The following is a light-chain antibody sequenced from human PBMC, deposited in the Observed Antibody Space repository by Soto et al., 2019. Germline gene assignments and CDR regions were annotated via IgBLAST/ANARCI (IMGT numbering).Light chain of an antibody. Sequence: QSALTQPASVSGSPGQSITISCTGTSSDVGGYNYVSWYQQHPGKAPKLMIYEVSNRPSGVSNRFSGSKSGNTASLTISGLQAEDEADSYCSSYTNISPYVFGTETKLTVL. CDR2: EVS. CDR1: SSDVGGYNY. J-gene: IGLJ1*01. CDR3: SSYTNISPYV. V-gene: IGLV2-14*01.